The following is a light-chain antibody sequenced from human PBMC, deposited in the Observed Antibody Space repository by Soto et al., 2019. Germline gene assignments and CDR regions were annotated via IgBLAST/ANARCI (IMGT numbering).Light chain of an antibody. J-gene: IGLJ1*01. CDR3: QSYDSSLSGFYV. Sequence: QPVLTQPPSVSGAPGQRVTISCTGSSSNIGAGYDVHWYQQLPGTAPKLLIYGNSNRPSGVPDRFSGSKSGTSASPAITGLQAEDEAEYYCQSYDSSLSGFYVFGTGTKLTVL. CDR1: SSNIGAGYD. V-gene: IGLV1-40*01. CDR2: GNS.